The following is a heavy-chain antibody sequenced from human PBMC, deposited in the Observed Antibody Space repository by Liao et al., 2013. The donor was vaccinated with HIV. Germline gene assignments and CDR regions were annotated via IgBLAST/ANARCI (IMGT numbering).Heavy chain of an antibody. CDR2: INYNGKT. Sequence: QVQPQQWGAGLLKPSETLSLTCAVHGGSFSGHYWSWIRQSPGKGLEWIGEINYNGKTNYRPSLESRLTISIDTSKRQFSLNLASVTAADTAVYYCARAEFATGDRLVDWGQGTLVSVSS. D-gene: IGHD7-27*01. J-gene: IGHJ4*02. V-gene: IGHV4-34*01. CDR3: ARAEFATGDRLVD. CDR1: GGSFSGHY.